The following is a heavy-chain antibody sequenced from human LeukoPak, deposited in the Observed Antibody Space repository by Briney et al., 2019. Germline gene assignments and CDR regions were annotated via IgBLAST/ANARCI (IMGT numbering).Heavy chain of an antibody. J-gene: IGHJ5*02. CDR3: ARGLDILTGRDWFDP. V-gene: IGHV1-3*01. Sequence: ASVKVSCKASGYTFISYAMHWVRQAPGQRLEWMGWINAGNGNTKYSQKFQGRVTITRDTSASTAYMELSSLRSEDTAVYYCARGLDILTGRDWFDPWGQGTLVTVSS. D-gene: IGHD3-9*01. CDR1: GYTFISYA. CDR2: INAGNGNT.